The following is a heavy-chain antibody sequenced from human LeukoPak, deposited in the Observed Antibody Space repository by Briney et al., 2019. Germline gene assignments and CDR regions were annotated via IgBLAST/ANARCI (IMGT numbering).Heavy chain of an antibody. CDR1: GFTFSSYG. CDR3: ARDKYGGPGGFFEY. Sequence: PGRSLRLSCAASGFTFSSYGMHWVRQAPGKGLEGGAVIWYDGSNKYYADSVKGRFTISRDNSKNTLYLQMNSLRAEDTAVYYCARDKYGGPGGFFEYWGQGTLVTVSS. J-gene: IGHJ4*02. D-gene: IGHD4-23*01. V-gene: IGHV3-33*01. CDR2: IWYDGSNK.